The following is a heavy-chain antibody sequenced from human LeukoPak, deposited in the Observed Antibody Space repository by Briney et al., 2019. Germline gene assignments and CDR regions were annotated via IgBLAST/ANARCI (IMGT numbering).Heavy chain of an antibody. CDR3: ARDLGYSSGWYSGYGMDV. D-gene: IGHD6-19*01. J-gene: IGHJ6*02. V-gene: IGHV4-61*03. CDR1: GGSVSSGSYY. Sequence: PSETLSLTCTVSGGSVSSGSYYWSWNRQPQGKGLEWIGYIYYSGSTNDNPSIKSRVTISVDTSKNHFSLKLSSVTAADTAVYYCARDLGYSSGWYSGYGMDVWGQGTTVTVSS. CDR2: IYYSGST.